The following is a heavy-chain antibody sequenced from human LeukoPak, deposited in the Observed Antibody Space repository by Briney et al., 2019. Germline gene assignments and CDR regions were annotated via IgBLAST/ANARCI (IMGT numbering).Heavy chain of an antibody. J-gene: IGHJ5*02. CDR1: GGSISSSSYY. CDR3: ARPPRNYDILTGYYYEVRWFDP. D-gene: IGHD3-9*01. Sequence: PSETLSLTCTVSGGSISSSSYYWGWIRQPPGKGLEWIGSIYYSGSTYYNPSLKSRVTISVDTSKNQFSLKLSAVTAADTAGYYCARPPRNYDILTGYYYEVRWFDPWGQGTLVTVSS. CDR2: IYYSGST. V-gene: IGHV4-39*01.